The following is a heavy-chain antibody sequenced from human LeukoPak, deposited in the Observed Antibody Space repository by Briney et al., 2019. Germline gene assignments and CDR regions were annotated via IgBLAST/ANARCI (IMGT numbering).Heavy chain of an antibody. CDR2: IYYSGST. J-gene: IGHJ4*02. CDR1: GGSISSYY. CDR3: ARRPYCSGGSCYAN. Sequence: SETLSLTCTVSGGSISSYYWSWIRQPPGKGLEWIGYIYYSGSTNYNPSLKSRVTISVDTSKNQFSLKLSSVTAADTAVYYCARRPYCSGGSCYANWGQGTLVTVSS. V-gene: IGHV4-59*12. D-gene: IGHD2-15*01.